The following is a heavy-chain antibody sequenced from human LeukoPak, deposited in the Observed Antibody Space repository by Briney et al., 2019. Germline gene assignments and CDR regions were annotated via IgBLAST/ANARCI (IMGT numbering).Heavy chain of an antibody. CDR2: ISAYNGNT. D-gene: IGHD3-9*01. V-gene: IGHV1-18*01. J-gene: IGHJ4*02. CDR3: ARDLIKRADFDWLLQYYFDY. CDR1: GYTFTSYG. Sequence: ASVKVSCKASGYTFTSYGISWVRQAPGQGLEWMGWISAYNGNTNYAQKLQGRVTMTTDTSTSTAYMELRSLRSDDTAVYYCARDLIKRADFDWLLQYYFDYWGQGTLVTVSS.